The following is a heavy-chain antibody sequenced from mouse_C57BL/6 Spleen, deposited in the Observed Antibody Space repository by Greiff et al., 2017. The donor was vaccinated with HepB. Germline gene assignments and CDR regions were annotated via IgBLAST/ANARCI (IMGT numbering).Heavy chain of an antibody. CDR1: GYTFTSYW. V-gene: IGHV1-64*01. J-gene: IGHJ1*03. CDR2: IHPNSGST. D-gene: IGHD1-1*01. Sequence: QVQLQQPGAELVKPGASVKLSCKASGYTFTSYWMHWVKQRPGQGLEWIGMIHPNSGSTNYNEKFKSKATLTVDKSSSTAYMQLSSLTSEDSAVYYWARSRDYGSSGWYFDVWGTGTTVTVSS. CDR3: ARSRDYGSSGWYFDV.